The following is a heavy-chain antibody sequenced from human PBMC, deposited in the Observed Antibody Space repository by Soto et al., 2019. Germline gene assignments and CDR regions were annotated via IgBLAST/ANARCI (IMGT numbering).Heavy chain of an antibody. J-gene: IGHJ4*02. CDR1: GYLYSIYW. Sequence: GESLKISCQGSGYLYSIYWVAWVRQMPGKGLEWMGIIHPGDSDIRYSPSFEGQVTMSADKSISTAYLQWSGLKASDTAMYYCARLSVPNYFGSGSSLIYWGQGTLVTVSS. D-gene: IGHD3-10*01. CDR2: IHPGDSDI. V-gene: IGHV5-51*01. CDR3: ARLSVPNYFGSGSSLIY.